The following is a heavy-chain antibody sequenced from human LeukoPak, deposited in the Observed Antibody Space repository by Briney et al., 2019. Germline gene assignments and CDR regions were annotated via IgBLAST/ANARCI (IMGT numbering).Heavy chain of an antibody. Sequence: SETLSLTCTVSGGSISSSSYYWGWIRQPPGKGLEWIGSIYYSGSTYYNPSLKSRVTISVDTSKNQFSLKLSSVTAADTAVYYCARQQPRYSSGWAFDYWGQGTLVTVSS. CDR3: ARQQPRYSSGWAFDY. V-gene: IGHV4-39*01. J-gene: IGHJ4*02. D-gene: IGHD6-19*01. CDR2: IYYSGST. CDR1: GGSISSSSYY.